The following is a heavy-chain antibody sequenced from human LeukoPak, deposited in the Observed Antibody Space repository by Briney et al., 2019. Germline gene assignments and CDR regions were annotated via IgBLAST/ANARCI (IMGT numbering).Heavy chain of an antibody. Sequence: PSETLSLTCTVSGGSIGSDYWTWIRQPPGKGLEYIGYIYYTGGTNYNPSLKSRVTISVDTSKDQFSLKLSSVTAADTAVYFCAKSKRQYGSGSYLSYYYYGMDVWGQGTTVTVSS. J-gene: IGHJ6*02. V-gene: IGHV4-59*08. CDR2: IYYTGGT. CDR3: AKSKRQYGSGSYLSYYYYGMDV. D-gene: IGHD3-10*01. CDR1: GGSIGSDY.